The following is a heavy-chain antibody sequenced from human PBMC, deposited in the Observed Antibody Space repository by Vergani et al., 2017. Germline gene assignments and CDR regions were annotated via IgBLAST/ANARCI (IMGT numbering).Heavy chain of an antibody. CDR2: IKSDGSIT. J-gene: IGHJ3*02. CDR3: TTDNQQSSLGHCSVTNCYGGVFDI. Sequence: DVHLAESGGGFFQPGGSLRLSCSASGFSFNSYWMHWVRQVPGKGLFWVSRIKSDGSITSYADSVKGRFTISRDSAQNTLYLQMNSLKTEDTAVYYCTTDNQQSSLGHCSVTNCYGGVFDIWGQGTVVTVSS. V-gene: IGHV3-74*03. CDR1: GFSFNSYW. D-gene: IGHD2-15*01.